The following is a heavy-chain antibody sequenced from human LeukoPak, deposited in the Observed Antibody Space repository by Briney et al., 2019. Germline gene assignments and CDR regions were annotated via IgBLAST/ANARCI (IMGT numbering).Heavy chain of an antibody. CDR1: GFTFSSYW. Sequence: GGSLRLSCAASGFTFSSYWMSWVRQAPGKGLEWVANIKQDGSEKYYVDSVRGRFTISRDNAKNSLYLQMNSLRAEDTAVYYCAKDDRWLQFCCWGQGTLVTVSA. D-gene: IGHD5-24*01. CDR2: IKQDGSEK. CDR3: AKDDRWLQFCC. V-gene: IGHV3-7*03. J-gene: IGHJ4*02.